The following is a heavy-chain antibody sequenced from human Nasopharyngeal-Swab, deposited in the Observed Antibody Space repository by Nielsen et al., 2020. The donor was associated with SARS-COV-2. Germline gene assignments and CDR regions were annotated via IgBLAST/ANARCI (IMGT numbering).Heavy chain of an antibody. CDR2: INPNSGGT. Sequence: ASVKVSCKASGYTFTGYYMLWVRQAPGQGLEWMGRINPNSGGTNYAQKFQGRVTMTRDTSISTAYMELSRLRSDDTAVYYCARERIAAAGTGFDYWGQGTLVTVSS. CDR1: GYTFTGYY. V-gene: IGHV1-2*06. J-gene: IGHJ4*02. D-gene: IGHD6-13*01. CDR3: ARERIAAAGTGFDY.